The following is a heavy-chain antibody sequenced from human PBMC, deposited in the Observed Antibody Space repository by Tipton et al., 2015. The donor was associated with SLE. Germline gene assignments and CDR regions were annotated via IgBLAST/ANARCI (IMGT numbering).Heavy chain of an antibody. CDR1: GFIFSDYE. CDR3: AKDSAESGYDYASIDY. D-gene: IGHD5-12*01. J-gene: IGHJ4*02. Sequence: VQLVQSGGGLVQPGGSLRLSCAASGFIFSDYEMNWVRQAPGEGLEWISYITATGSSTLYAESVKGRFTISRDNSKHTLSLQINSLRVEDTAIYYCAKDSAESGYDYASIDYWGQGTLVTVSS. CDR2: ITATGSST. V-gene: IGHV3-48*03.